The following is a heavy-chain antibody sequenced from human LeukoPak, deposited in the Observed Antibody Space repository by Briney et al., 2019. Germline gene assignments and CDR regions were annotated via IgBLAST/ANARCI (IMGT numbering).Heavy chain of an antibody. Sequence: ASVKVSCKASGYTFTGYYMHWVRQAPGQGLEWMGWINPNSGGTNYAQQFQGRVTMTRDTSISTAYMELSRLRSDDTAVYYCARGGAVVVAVNDAFDIWGQGTMVTVSS. V-gene: IGHV1-2*02. J-gene: IGHJ3*02. CDR3: ARGGAVVVAVNDAFDI. CDR1: GYTFTGYY. CDR2: INPNSGGT. D-gene: IGHD2-15*01.